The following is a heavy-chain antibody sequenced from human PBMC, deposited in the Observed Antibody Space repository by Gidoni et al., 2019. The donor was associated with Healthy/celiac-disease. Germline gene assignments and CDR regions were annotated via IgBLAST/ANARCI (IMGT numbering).Heavy chain of an antibody. V-gene: IGHV3-48*02. D-gene: IGHD3-22*01. Sequence: EVQLVESGGGLVQPGGSLRLSCAASGFTFSSYSMHWVRQAPGKGLEWVSYISSSSSTIYYADSVKGRFTISRDNAKNSLYLQMNSLRDEDTAVYYCARVPAVGVYDSSGYYYGYYGMDVWGQGTTVTVSS. J-gene: IGHJ6*02. CDR2: ISSSSSTI. CDR3: ARVPAVGVYDSSGYYYGYYGMDV. CDR1: GFTFSSYS.